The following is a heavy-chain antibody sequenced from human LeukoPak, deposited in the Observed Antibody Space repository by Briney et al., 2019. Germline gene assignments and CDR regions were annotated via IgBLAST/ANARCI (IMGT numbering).Heavy chain of an antibody. J-gene: IGHJ3*02. CDR2: IKQDGSEK. CDR1: GFTFSSYW. CDR3: ARSRGYYYDSWAFDI. V-gene: IGHV3-7*01. Sequence: GGSLRLSCAASGFTFSSYWMSWVRQAPGKGLEWVANIKQDGSEKYYVDSVKGRFTISRDNAKNSLYLQMNSLRAEDTAVYYCARSRGYYYDSWAFDIWGQGTMVTVSS. D-gene: IGHD3-22*01.